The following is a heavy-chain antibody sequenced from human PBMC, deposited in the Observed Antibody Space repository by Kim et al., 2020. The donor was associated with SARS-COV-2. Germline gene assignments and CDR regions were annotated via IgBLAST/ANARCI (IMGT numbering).Heavy chain of an antibody. Sequence: GGSLRLSCAASGFTFSSYAMHWVRQAPGKGLEWVAVISYDGSNKYYADPVKGRFTISRDNSKNTLYLQMNSLRAEDTVVYYCARGQSGGYYFDKDVWGLGAKIAASS. CDR2: ISYDGSNK. V-gene: IGHV3-30*04. CDR3: ARGQSGGYYFDKDV. CDR1: GFTFSSYA. D-gene: IGHD1-26*01. J-gene: IGHJ6*02.